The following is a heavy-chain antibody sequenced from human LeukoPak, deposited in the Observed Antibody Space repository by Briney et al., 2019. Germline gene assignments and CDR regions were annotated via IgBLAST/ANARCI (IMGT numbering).Heavy chain of an antibody. J-gene: IGHJ5*02. D-gene: IGHD3-3*01. CDR2: IYSSGNT. V-gene: IGHV4-34*01. Sequence: SETLSLTCAVYGVSFSGYYWSWIRQPPGRDLEWIGSIYSSGNTYYNPSLESRVTISVDTSKDQLSLKLTSATAADTSVYYCARHSGLRSPFDPWGQGTLVTVSS. CDR3: ARHSGLRSPFDP. CDR1: GVSFSGYY.